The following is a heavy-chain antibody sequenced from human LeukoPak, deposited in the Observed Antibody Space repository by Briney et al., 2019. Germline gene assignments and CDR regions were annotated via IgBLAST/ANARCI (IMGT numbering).Heavy chain of an antibody. Sequence: ETLSLTCSSPWRLISYYYWALIRQPPGKGLEWIGYIYYSGSTNYNPSLKSRVTISVDTSKNQFSLNLSSVTAADTAVYYCAGGRLSYPSSDNWLDPWGQGTLVTVSS. J-gene: IGHJ5*02. D-gene: IGHD3-22*01. CDR2: IYYSGST. CDR1: WRLISYYY. CDR3: AGGRLSYPSSDNWLDP. V-gene: IGHV4-59*01.